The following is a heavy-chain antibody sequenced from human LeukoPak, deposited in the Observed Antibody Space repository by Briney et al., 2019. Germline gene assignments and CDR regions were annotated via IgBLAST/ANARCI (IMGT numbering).Heavy chain of an antibody. Sequence: SETLSLTCTVSGGSISSYYWSWIRQPPGKGLEWIGYIYYSGSTNYNPSLKSRVTISVDTSKNQFSLKLSSVTAADTAVYYCASGRSGDFWSGSPSYWGQGTLVTVSS. CDR3: ASGRSGDFWSGSPSY. D-gene: IGHD3-3*01. J-gene: IGHJ4*02. CDR2: IYYSGST. V-gene: IGHV4-59*12. CDR1: GGSISSYY.